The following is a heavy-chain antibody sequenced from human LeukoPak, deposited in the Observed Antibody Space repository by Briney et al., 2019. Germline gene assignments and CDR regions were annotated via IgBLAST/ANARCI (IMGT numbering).Heavy chain of an antibody. V-gene: IGHV4-4*07. CDR3: ARDRSVTAGYYYMDV. J-gene: IGHJ6*03. Sequence: PSETLSLTCNVSGGSISSYYWSWIRQPAGKGLEWIGRIYTSGSTNYNPSLKSRVTMSVDTSKNQFSLKLSSVTAADTAVYYCARDRSVTAGYYYMDVWGKGTTVTVSS. CDR2: IYTSGST. D-gene: IGHD5/OR15-5a*01. CDR1: GGSISSYY.